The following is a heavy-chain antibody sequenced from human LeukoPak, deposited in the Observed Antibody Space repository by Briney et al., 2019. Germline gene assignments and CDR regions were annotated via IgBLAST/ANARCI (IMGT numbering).Heavy chain of an antibody. CDR2: IRYDGSNK. CDR1: GFTFSSYG. Sequence: PGGSLRLSCAASGFTFSSYGMHWVRQAPGKGLEWVAFIRYDGSNKYYADSVKGRFTISRDNSKNTLYLQMNSLRAEDTAVYYCAKDRDDSSGYYRPYFDYWGQGTLVTVSS. CDR3: AKDRDDSSGYYRPYFDY. D-gene: IGHD3-22*01. V-gene: IGHV3-30*02. J-gene: IGHJ4*02.